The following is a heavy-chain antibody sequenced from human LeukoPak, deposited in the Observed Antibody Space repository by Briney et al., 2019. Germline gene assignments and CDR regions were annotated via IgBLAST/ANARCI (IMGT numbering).Heavy chain of an antibody. Sequence: GGSLRLSCAASGFTFGSYTLNWVRQAPGKGLEWVSSITIRGTYIYYADSVKGRFTISRDDAKNSLYLQMNSLRAEDTAVYYCAKPASDYDFWSGFYPDYYYYYMDVWGKGTTVTVSS. D-gene: IGHD3-3*01. CDR1: GFTFGSYT. CDR2: ITIRGTYI. V-gene: IGHV3-21*01. J-gene: IGHJ6*03. CDR3: AKPASDYDFWSGFYPDYYYYYMDV.